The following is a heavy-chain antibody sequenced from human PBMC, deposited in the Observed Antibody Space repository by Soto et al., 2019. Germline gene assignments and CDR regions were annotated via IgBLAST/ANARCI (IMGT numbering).Heavy chain of an antibody. CDR3: ATHNPSPYGDYIPEY. CDR1: GYTLTELS. V-gene: IGHV1-24*01. Sequence: ASVKVSCKVSGYTLTELSMHCVRQAPGKGLEWMGGFDPEDGETIYAQKFQGRVTMTEDTSTDTAYMELSSLRSEDTAVYYCATHNPSPYGDYIPEYWGQGTLVTVSS. CDR2: FDPEDGET. D-gene: IGHD4-17*01. J-gene: IGHJ4*02.